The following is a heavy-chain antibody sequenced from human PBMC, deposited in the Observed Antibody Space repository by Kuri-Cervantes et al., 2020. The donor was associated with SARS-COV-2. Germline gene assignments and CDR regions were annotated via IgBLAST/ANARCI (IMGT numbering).Heavy chain of an antibody. Sequence: GESLKISCAASGFTFSSYWMHWVRQAPGKGLVWVSRINSDGSSTSYADSVKGRFTISRDNSQNTLYLQMNTLRSEDTAVYYCVTDRLGVHDSWGQGTLVTVSS. D-gene: IGHD2-8*01. CDR2: INSDGSST. V-gene: IGHV3-74*01. CDR1: GFTFSSYW. CDR3: VTDRLGVHDS. J-gene: IGHJ4*02.